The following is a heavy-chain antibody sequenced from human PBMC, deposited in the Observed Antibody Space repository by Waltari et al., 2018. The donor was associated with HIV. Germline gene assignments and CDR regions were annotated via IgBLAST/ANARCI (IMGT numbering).Heavy chain of an antibody. V-gene: IGHV3-15*01. CDR3: SSGMVRGVTTDY. CDR2: IKSKTDGGTT. CDR1: GFTFSNPW. J-gene: IGHJ4*02. D-gene: IGHD3-10*01. Sequence: EVQLVASGGGLVKPGGSLRLSCAASGFTFSNPWMSWVRQAPGKGLEWVGRIKSKTDGGTTDYAAPVKGRFTISRDDSKNTLYLQMNSLKTEDTAVYYCSSGMVRGVTTDYWGQGTLVTVSS.